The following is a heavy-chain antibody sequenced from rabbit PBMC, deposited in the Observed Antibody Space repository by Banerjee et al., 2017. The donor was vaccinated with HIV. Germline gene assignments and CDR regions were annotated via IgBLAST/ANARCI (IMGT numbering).Heavy chain of an antibody. CDR1: GFSFSSGYD. V-gene: IGHV1S40*01. CDR2: IYAGKGAT. J-gene: IGHJ4*01. Sequence: QSLEESGGDLVKPGASLTLTCTASGFSFSSGYDMCWVRQAPGKGLEWIGGIYAGKGATDYASWVNGRFTISSDNAQNTLYLQLNSLTAADTATYFCARNFNLWGPGTLVTVS. CDR3: ARNFNL.